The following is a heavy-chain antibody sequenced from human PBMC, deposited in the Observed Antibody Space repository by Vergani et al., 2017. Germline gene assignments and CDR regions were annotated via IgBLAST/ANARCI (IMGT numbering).Heavy chain of an antibody. CDR3: AMAYDILTGSDHDAFDI. V-gene: IGHV1-69*13. CDR2: IIPIFGTA. D-gene: IGHD3-9*01. Sequence: QVQLVQSGAEVKKPGSSVKVSCKASGGTFSSYAISWVRQAPGQGLEWMGRIIPIFGTANYAQKFQGRVTITADESTSTAYMELSSLRSEDTAVYYCAMAYDILTGSDHDAFDIWGQGTMVTVSS. CDR1: GGTFSSYA. J-gene: IGHJ3*02.